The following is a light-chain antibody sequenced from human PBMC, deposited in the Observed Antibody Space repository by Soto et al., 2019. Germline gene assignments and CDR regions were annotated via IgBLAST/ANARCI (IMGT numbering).Light chain of an antibody. CDR1: QGISSY. CDR2: AAS. J-gene: IGKJ1*01. Sequence: IRMTRSASSLSACTGDRVTITCRASQGISSYLAWYQQKPGKAPKLLIYAASTLQSGVPSRFSGSGSGTDFTLTISSLQPEDFATYYCQQSLSLPPTFGQGTKVDIK. CDR3: QQSLSLPPT. V-gene: IGKV1-8*01.